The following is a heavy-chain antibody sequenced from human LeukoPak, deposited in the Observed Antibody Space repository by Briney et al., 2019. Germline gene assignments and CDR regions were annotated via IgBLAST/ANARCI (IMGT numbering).Heavy chain of an antibody. Sequence: GGSLRLSCTASGFTFTNHGMTWVRQAPGKGLEWVSAIAIGADTTYYADSVKGRFTISRDNSKSTLYLQMNGLRVEDAGIYYCAKEIRPNDYWGQGTLVTVSS. D-gene: IGHD6-6*01. CDR2: IAIGADTT. CDR1: GFTFTNHG. CDR3: AKEIRPNDY. V-gene: IGHV3-23*01. J-gene: IGHJ4*02.